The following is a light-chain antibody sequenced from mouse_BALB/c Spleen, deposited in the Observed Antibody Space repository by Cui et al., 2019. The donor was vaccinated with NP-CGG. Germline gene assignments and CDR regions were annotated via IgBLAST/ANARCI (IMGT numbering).Light chain of an antibody. CDR1: TGAVTTSNY. CDR2: GTN. CDR3: ALWYSNHWV. V-gene: IGLV1*01. Sequence: QAFVTQESAPTTSPGETVTLTCRSSTGAVTTSNYANWVQEKPDHLFTGLIGGTNNRAPGVPARFSGSLIGDKAALTITGAQTEDEAIYFCALWYSNHWVFGGGTKLTV. J-gene: IGLJ1*01.